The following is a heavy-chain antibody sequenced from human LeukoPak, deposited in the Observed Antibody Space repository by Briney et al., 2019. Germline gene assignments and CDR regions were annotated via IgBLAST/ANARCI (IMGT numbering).Heavy chain of an antibody. J-gene: IGHJ4*02. Sequence: PGRSLRLSCAASGFTFSSYAMHWVRQAPGKGLEWVAVISYDGSNKYYADSVKGRFTISRDNSKNTLYLQVNSLRAEDTAVYYCAKDFRVLERQKWGYFDYWGQGTLVTASS. CDR2: ISYDGSNK. V-gene: IGHV3-30*04. CDR1: GFTFSSYA. CDR3: AKDFRVLERQKWGYFDY. D-gene: IGHD1-1*01.